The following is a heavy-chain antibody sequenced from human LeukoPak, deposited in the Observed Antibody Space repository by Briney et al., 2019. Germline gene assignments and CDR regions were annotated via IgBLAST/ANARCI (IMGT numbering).Heavy chain of an antibody. Sequence: KPSETLSLTCAVYGGSFSGYYWSWIRQPPGKGLEWIGEINHSGSTNYNPSLKSRVTISVDTSKNQFSLKLSSVTAADTAVYYCARGRAVWYYYDLGSDYWGQGTLVTVSS. CDR2: INHSGST. J-gene: IGHJ4*02. V-gene: IGHV4-34*01. D-gene: IGHD3-22*01. CDR1: GGSFSGYY. CDR3: ARGRAVWYYYDLGSDY.